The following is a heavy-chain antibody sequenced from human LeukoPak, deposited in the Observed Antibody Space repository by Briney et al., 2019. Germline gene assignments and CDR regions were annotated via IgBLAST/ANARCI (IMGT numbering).Heavy chain of an antibody. CDR3: ARSGCASTSCYIAY. D-gene: IGHD2-2*02. J-gene: IGHJ4*02. CDR1: GFTFSTYG. V-gene: IGHV3-30*02. CDR2: IWYDGSNK. Sequence: GGSLRLSCAASGFTFSTYGMHWVRQAPGKGLEWVALIWYDGSNKYYADSVQGRFTISRDNSKNTVYLQMNSLRPEDTSLYYCARSGCASTSCYIAYWGQGALVTVSS.